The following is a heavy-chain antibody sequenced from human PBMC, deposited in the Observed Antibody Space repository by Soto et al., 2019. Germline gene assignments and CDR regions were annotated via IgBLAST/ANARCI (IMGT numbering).Heavy chain of an antibody. D-gene: IGHD3-9*01. V-gene: IGHV3-23*01. Sequence: GGSLRLSCAASGFTFSSYAMSWVRQAPGKGLEWVSALSGSGGSTYYADSVKGRFTISRDNSKNTLYLQMNSLRAEDTAVYYCAKEEAYDILTGCYGMDVWGQGTTVTVSS. CDR2: LSGSGGST. CDR1: GFTFSSYA. J-gene: IGHJ6*02. CDR3: AKEEAYDILTGCYGMDV.